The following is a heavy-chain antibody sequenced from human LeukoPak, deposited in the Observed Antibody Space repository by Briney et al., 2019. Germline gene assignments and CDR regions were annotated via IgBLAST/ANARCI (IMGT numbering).Heavy chain of an antibody. CDR2: IKKDGSEK. CDR3: ARVSSSWLYYMDV. D-gene: IGHD6-13*01. J-gene: IGHJ6*03. Sequence: GGSLRLSCAASGFTFSSYWMSWFGQPPGRGREWVANIKKDGSEKYYVDSVKGRFTISRDNAKNSLYLQMNSLRAEDTAVYYCARVSSSWLYYMDVWGKGTTVTVSS. V-gene: IGHV3-7*01. CDR1: GFTFSSYW.